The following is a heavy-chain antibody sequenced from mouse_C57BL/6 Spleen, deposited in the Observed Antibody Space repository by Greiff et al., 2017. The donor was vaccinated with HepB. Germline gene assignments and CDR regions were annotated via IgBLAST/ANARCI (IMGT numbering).Heavy chain of an antibody. J-gene: IGHJ4*01. CDR2: INPGNGGT. D-gene: IGHD2-10*02. CDR3: AREVWDDVYLMDY. Sequence: QVQLQQPGTELVKPGASVKLSCKASGYTFTSYWMHWVKQRPGQGLEWIGNINPGNGGTNYNEKFKSKATLTVDKSSSTAYMQLSSLTSEDSAVYYCAREVWDDVYLMDYWGQGTSVTVSS. CDR1: GYTFTSYW. V-gene: IGHV1-53*01.